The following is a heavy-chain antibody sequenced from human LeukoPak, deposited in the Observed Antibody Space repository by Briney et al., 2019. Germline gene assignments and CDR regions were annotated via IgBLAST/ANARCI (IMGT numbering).Heavy chain of an antibody. J-gene: IGHJ4*02. V-gene: IGHV3-21*01. CDR1: GFTFSSYS. Sequence: PGGSLRLSCAASGFTFSSYSMNWVRQAPGKGLEWVSSISSSSSYIYYADSVKGRFTISRDNAKNSLYLQMNSLRAEDTAVYYCARDGVEGNYDFWSGSDYWGQGTLVTVSS. CDR2: ISSSSSYI. CDR3: ARDGVEGNYDFWSGSDY. D-gene: IGHD3-3*01.